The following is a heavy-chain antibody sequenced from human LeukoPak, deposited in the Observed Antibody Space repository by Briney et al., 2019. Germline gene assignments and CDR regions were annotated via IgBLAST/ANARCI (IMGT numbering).Heavy chain of an antibody. V-gene: IGHV3-23*01. Sequence: GGSLRLSCAASGFTFSSYGMSWVRQAPGKGLEWVSAISGSGGSTYYADSVKGRFTISRDNSKNTLYLQMNSLRAEDTAVYYCARAEGVSPYYYYMDVWGKGTTVTVSS. CDR3: ARAEGVSPYYYYMDV. D-gene: IGHD3-10*01. J-gene: IGHJ6*03. CDR1: GFTFSSYG. CDR2: ISGSGGST.